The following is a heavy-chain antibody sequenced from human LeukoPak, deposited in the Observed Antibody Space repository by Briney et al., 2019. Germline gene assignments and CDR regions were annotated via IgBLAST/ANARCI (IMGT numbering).Heavy chain of an antibody. V-gene: IGHV4-4*07. CDR1: GGSISSYY. CDR2: VYTSWST. J-gene: IGHJ4*02. Sequence: PSETLSLTCTVSGGSISSYYWSWIRQPAGKGLEWIGRVYTSWSTNYNPSLKSRVTVSLDTSKNQFSLNLSSVTAADTAVYYCARASSGYDWNYWGQGTLVTVSS. CDR3: ARASSGYDWNY. D-gene: IGHD5-12*01.